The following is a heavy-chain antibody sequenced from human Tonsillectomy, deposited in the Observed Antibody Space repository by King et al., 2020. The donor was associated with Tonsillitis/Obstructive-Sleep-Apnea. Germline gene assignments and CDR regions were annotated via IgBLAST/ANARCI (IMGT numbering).Heavy chain of an antibody. CDR1: GFTFSSYS. CDR2: ISSDLTTI. CDR3: VRESCSGGICCRDY. V-gene: IGHV3-48*02. J-gene: IGHJ4*02. D-gene: IGHD2-8*02. Sequence: VQLVESGGGLVQPGGSLRLSCAASGFTFSSYSMNWVRQAPGKGLEWVSYISSDLTTIYYADSVRGRFTISRDNAKNSVYLQMNSLRDEDTAVYYCVRESCSGGICCRDYWGQGTLVTVSS.